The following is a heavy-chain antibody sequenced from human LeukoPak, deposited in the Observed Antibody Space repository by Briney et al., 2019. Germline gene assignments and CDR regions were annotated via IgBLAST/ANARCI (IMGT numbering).Heavy chain of an antibody. CDR2: ISGSGGST. D-gene: IGHD6-19*01. CDR3: AKVTSGWYRGGFDY. CDR1: GSTFSSYA. V-gene: IGHV3-23*01. J-gene: IGHJ4*02. Sequence: AGSLRLSCAASGSTFSSYAMSWVRQAPGKGLEWVSAISGSGGSTYYADSVKGRFTISRDNSKNTLYLQMNSLRAEDTAVYYCAKVTSGWYRGGFDYWGQGTLVTVSS.